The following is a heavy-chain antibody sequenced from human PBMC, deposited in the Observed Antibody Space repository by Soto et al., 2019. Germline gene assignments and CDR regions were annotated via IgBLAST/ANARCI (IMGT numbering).Heavy chain of an antibody. CDR1: GFTFSAYA. D-gene: IGHD4-17*01. CDR3: AKSVLYGDYMSARDS. CDR2: ISGRSTIT. J-gene: IGHJ4*02. V-gene: IGHV3-23*01. Sequence: EVHLLESGGRLVQPGGSLRLSCVASGFTFSAYAMNWVRQAPGKGLEWVSSISGRSTITYYADSVKGRFTISRDNSENTLSLQMNNLRVEDTAVYYCAKSVLYGDYMSARDSWGQGTLVTVSS.